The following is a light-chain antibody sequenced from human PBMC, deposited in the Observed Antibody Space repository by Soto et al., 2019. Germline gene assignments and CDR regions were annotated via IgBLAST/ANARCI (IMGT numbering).Light chain of an antibody. CDR1: QSVSSSY. J-gene: IGKJ1*01. V-gene: IGKV3-20*01. CDR2: DAS. CDR3: QQYGSSPRT. Sequence: EIVLTQSPGTLSLSPGERATLSCRASQSVSSSYLAWYQQKPGQAPRILIYDASSRATGIPDRFSGSGSGTDFTLTISRLEAEDFAVYYCQQYGSSPRTFGQGTKVEIK.